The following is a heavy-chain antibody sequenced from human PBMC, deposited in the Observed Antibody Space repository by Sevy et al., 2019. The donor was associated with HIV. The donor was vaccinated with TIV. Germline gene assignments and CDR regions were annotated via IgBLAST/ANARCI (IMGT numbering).Heavy chain of an antibody. D-gene: IGHD5-18*01. V-gene: IGHV3-74*01. J-gene: IGHJ4*02. CDR2: INVDGSGT. CDR1: GFTFSSYW. Sequence: GGSLRLSCAASGFTFSSYWMHWVRHAPGKGLLWVSRINVDGSGTIYADSVKGRFTISRDNSKNTLYLQMHSLRVEDTAVYYCAHGRGYTSPRVFDFWGQGTLVTVSS. CDR3: AHGRGYTSPRVFDF.